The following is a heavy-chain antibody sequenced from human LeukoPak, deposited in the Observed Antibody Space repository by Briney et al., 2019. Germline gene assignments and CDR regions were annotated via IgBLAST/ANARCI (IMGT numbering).Heavy chain of an antibody. V-gene: IGHV3-30*01. J-gene: IGHJ4*02. CDR3: ARDSTYYYASGSSGPHYFDY. D-gene: IGHD3-10*01. Sequence: GGSLRLSCAASGFTFSHYAMHWVRQAPGKGLEWVAVISNVETNTYYADSVKGRFTISRDNSKNTLYLQLNSLRAEDTSVYYCARDSTYYYASGSSGPHYFDYWGQGTLVTVSS. CDR1: GFTFSHYA. CDR2: ISNVETNT.